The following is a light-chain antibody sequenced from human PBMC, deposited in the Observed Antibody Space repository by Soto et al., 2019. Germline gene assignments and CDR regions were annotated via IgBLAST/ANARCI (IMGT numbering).Light chain of an antibody. CDR3: SSYTTGGSYV. J-gene: IGLJ1*01. CDR1: SSDVGGYNS. Sequence: QSALTQPASVSGSPGLSIXISCTGTSSDVGGYNSVSWYQQHPGKAPKLMIYDVSNRPSGVSNRFSGSKSGNTASLTISGLQAEDEGDYYCSSYTTGGSYVFGTGTKLTVL. V-gene: IGLV2-14*01. CDR2: DVS.